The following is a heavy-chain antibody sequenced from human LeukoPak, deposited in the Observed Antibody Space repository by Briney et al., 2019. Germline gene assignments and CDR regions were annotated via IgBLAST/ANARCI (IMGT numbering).Heavy chain of an antibody. V-gene: IGHV3-64*01. Sequence: GGSLRLSCAASGFTFSSYAMHWVRQAPGKGLEYVSAIRSNGGSTYYANSVKGRFTISRDNAKNSLYLQMNTLRGEDTAVYYCARGAERSGYDYWGQGTLVTVAS. CDR2: IRSNGGST. CDR3: ARGAERSGYDY. CDR1: GFTFSSYA. D-gene: IGHD3-22*01. J-gene: IGHJ4*02.